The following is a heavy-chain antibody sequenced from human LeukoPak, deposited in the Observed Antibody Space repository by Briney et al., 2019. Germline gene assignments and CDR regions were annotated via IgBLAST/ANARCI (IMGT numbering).Heavy chain of an antibody. CDR3: AGPEPSTVTTGY. Sequence: SGGSLRLSCAASGFTVSSNYMSWVRQAPGKGLEWVSVIYSGGSTYYADSVKGRFTISRDNSKNTLYLQMNSLRAEDTAVYYCAGPEPSTVTTGYWGQGTLVTVSS. D-gene: IGHD4-17*01. J-gene: IGHJ4*02. CDR2: IYSGGST. CDR1: GFTVSSNY. V-gene: IGHV3-53*01.